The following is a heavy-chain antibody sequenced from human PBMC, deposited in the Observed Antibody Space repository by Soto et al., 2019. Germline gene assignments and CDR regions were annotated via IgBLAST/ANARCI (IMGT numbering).Heavy chain of an antibody. J-gene: IGHJ6*02. D-gene: IGHD3-10*01. CDR1: GGSISSYY. CDR2: IYSSGST. V-gene: IGHV4-59*01. CDR3: ARCLTMVRGVITPYYYGMDV. Sequence: QVQLQESGPGLVRPSETLSLTCTVSGGSISSYYWSWIRQPPGKGLEWIGYIYSSGSTNYNPSLKSRVTISVDMSKNQFSRKLSSVTAADTAVYYCARCLTMVRGVITPYYYGMDVWGQGTTVTVSS.